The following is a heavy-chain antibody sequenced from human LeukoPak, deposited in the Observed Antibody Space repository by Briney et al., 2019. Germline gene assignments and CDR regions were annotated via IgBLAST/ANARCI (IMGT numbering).Heavy chain of an antibody. J-gene: IGHJ4*02. CDR1: GFTFSTYV. CDR2: TDDNGDRT. CDR3: ASIDATPI. V-gene: IGHV3-64*01. D-gene: IGHD1-26*01. Sequence: GGSLRLSCAASGFTFSTYVMHWVRQAPGKGLEFVAATDDNGDRTFYPISVKGRFIISRDNSKNALYLQMGSLRPEDTAVYFCASIDATPIWGQGTLVTVSS.